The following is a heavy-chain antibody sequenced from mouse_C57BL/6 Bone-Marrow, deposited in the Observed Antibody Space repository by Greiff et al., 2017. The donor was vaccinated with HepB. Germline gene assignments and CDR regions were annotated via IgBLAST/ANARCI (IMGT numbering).Heavy chain of an antibody. CDR1: GFNIKDDY. D-gene: IGHD2-1*01. Sequence: VQLKQSGAELVRPGASVKLSCTASGFNIKDDYMHWVKQRPEQGLEWIGWIDPENGDTEYASKFQGKATITADTSSNTAYLQLSSLTSEDTAVYYCTTPPDGNYLGWGQGTLVTVSA. CDR2: IDPENGDT. CDR3: TTPPDGNYLG. V-gene: IGHV14-4*01. J-gene: IGHJ3*01.